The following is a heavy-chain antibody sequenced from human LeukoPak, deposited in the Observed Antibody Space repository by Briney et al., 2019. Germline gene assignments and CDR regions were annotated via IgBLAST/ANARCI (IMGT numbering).Heavy chain of an antibody. D-gene: IGHD6-19*01. CDR1: GYTFTAYY. CDR3: ARQGSNSSGWYPVDD. J-gene: IGHJ4*02. V-gene: IGHV1-2*02. CDR2: MNPNSSGT. Sequence: ASVKVSCKTSGYTFTAYYIHWLRQAPGQGLGWMGWMNPNSSGTKYAQTFQGRVTLTRDTSISTAYLELSSLTSDDTAVYFCARQGSNSSGWYPVDDWGQGTLVTVSS.